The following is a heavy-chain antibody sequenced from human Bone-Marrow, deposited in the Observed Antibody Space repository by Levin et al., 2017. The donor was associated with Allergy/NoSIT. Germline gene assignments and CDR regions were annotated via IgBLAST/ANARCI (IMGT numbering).Heavy chain of an antibody. J-gene: IGHJ3*02. CDR2: INWNGDST. D-gene: IGHD6-13*01. Sequence: GESLKISCAASGFTFDDYGMSWVRQAPGKGLEWVSSINWNGDSTTYADSVKGRFTISRDNAKNSLFLQLNSLRAEDTGIHYCAKIAAANGGSFDIWGQGTMVTVSS. V-gene: IGHV3-20*04. CDR3: AKIAAANGGSFDI. CDR1: GFTFDDYG.